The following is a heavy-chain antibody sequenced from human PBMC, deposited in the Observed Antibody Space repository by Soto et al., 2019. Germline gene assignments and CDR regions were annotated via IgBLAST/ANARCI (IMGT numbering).Heavy chain of an antibody. Sequence: EVQLLESGGALVQPGGSLRLSCAASEFTFSTSGMTWVRLAPGRGLDYVSAINPSGSRTYYADSVKGRFTISRDNSKNTLYLQMNSLRAEDTAVYYCAKVLASSGYSYGWFGLGDYFDYWGQGTLVTVSS. CDR3: AKVLASSGYSYGWFGLGDYFDY. J-gene: IGHJ4*02. D-gene: IGHD5-18*01. CDR1: EFTFSTSG. V-gene: IGHV3-23*05. CDR2: INPSGSRT.